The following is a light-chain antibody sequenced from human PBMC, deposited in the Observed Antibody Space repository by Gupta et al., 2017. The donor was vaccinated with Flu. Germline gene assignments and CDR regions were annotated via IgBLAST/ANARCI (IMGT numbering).Light chain of an antibody. J-gene: IGLJ2*01. CDR3: SSYSTQSSAVV. Sequence: QSALTQPASVSGSPGQSITISCTGTSNDIGGYNYVSWYQHHPGKAPKLIIYEVSNRPSGLADRFSGSKSGNTASLNISGLQAEDEANYYCSSYSTQSSAVVFGGGTKLTVL. CDR1: SNDIGGYNY. V-gene: IGLV2-14*01. CDR2: EVS.